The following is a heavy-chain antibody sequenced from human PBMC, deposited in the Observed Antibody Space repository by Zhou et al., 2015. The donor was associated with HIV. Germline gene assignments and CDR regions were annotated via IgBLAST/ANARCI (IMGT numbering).Heavy chain of an antibody. V-gene: IGHV1-3*04. D-gene: IGHD4-17*01. J-gene: IGHJ6*03. CDR1: GYTFSIYG. Sequence: QVQLVQSGAEVKKPGASVKVSCKASGYTFSIYGVHWVRQAPGQRPEWIGWIHTGNGRTKYSQNFQGRVIITRDTSASTAYMEMSSLKSEDTAVYFCARDRYEDGDSQSYYYMDVWGKGTTVTVS. CDR2: IHTGNGRT. CDR3: ARDRYEDGDSQSYYYMDV.